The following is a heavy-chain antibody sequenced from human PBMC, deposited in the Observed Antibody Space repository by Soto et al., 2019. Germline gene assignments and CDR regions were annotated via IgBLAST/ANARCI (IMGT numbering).Heavy chain of an antibody. D-gene: IGHD3-22*01. J-gene: IGHJ4*02. CDR3: AKDYYLGAGPDY. CDR1: GFAFNNYV. Sequence: PGGSLRLSCAASGFAFNNYVMSWVRQAPGKGLEWVSAIGDSCVTTYYAASVKGGFALSRDNPRHTLFLQMSSLGAEDTAFYYCAKDYYLGAGPDYWGQGTLVTVSS. CDR2: IGDSCVTT. V-gene: IGHV3-23*01.